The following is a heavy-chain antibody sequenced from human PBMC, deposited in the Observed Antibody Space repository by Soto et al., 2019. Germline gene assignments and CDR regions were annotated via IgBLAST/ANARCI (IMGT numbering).Heavy chain of an antibody. J-gene: IGHJ6*02. D-gene: IGHD3-10*01. CDR2: IKQEGSEK. Sequence: GGSLRLSCAASGFTFSSYWMSWVRQAPGKELEWVANIKQEGSEKYYVDSVKGRFTISRDNAKNSLYLQMNSLRAEDTAVYYCARTWFGELGYGYGMDVWGQGTMVTVSS. CDR3: ARTWFGELGYGYGMDV. CDR1: GFTFSSYW. V-gene: IGHV3-7*03.